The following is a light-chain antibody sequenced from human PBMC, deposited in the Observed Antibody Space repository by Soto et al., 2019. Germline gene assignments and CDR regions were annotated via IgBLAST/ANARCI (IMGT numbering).Light chain of an antibody. Sequence: DIQLTQSPSSLSASVGDRVTITCRASQSISTSLNWYQQKPGKAPNLLIFTSSNLESGVPSRFNGSGSGTDFTLTLSSLQPEDFATYFCQQGYSRPRTFGQGTKVEIK. V-gene: IGKV1-39*01. CDR1: QSISTS. J-gene: IGKJ1*01. CDR2: TSS. CDR3: QQGYSRPRT.